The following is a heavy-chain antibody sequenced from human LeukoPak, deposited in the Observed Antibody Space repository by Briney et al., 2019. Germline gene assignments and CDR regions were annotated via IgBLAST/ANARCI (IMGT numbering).Heavy chain of an antibody. CDR1: GFTFSTYA. CDR2: IINSGGVT. D-gene: IGHD4-11*01. J-gene: IGHJ4*02. CDR3: ARGYRYFDY. V-gene: IGHV3-23*01. Sequence: GGSLRLSCAASGFTFSTYAMTWVRQAPGKGLEWVSTIINSGGVTYYADSVKGRFAISRDNSKSTLYLQMGSLRAEDTALYYCARGYRYFDYWGQGTLVTVSS.